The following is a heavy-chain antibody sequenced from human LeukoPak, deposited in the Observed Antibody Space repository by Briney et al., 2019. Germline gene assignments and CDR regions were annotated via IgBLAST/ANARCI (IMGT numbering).Heavy chain of an antibody. CDR1: GYSFTTYW. CDR3: ARGDDYGDYSIQNDAFDI. J-gene: IGHJ3*02. CDR2: IYPADSTA. Sequence: GESLKISCKASGYSFTTYWIGWVRQVPGKGLEWVGIIYPADSTAKYSPSFQGQVTISVDKSISTAYLQWSRLEASDTAVYYCARGDDYGDYSIQNDAFDIWGQGTMVTVSS. D-gene: IGHD4-17*01. V-gene: IGHV5-51*01.